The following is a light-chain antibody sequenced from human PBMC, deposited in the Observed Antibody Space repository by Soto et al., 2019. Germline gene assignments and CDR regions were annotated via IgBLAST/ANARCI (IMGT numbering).Light chain of an antibody. J-gene: IGKJ3*01. V-gene: IGKV1-5*01. Sequence: DIQMTQSPSTLSASVGDRVTITCRASQSINSWLAWYQQKPGKAPKLLIYDASSLESGVPPRFSGSGSGTEVTLTISSLQPDDFATYDCPQYNNFGTVGPGTKVDVK. CDR2: DAS. CDR3: PQYNNFGT. CDR1: QSINSW.